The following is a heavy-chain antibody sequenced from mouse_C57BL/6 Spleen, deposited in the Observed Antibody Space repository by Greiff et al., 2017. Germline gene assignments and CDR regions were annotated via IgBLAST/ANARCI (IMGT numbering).Heavy chain of an antibody. CDR3: AREGYDYDGPLDY. CDR2: IYPGSGNT. V-gene: IGHV1-76*01. Sequence: VQLQQSGAELVRPGASVKLSCKASGYTFTDYYINWVKQRPGQGLEWIARIYPGSGNTYYNEKFKGKATLTAEKSSSTAYMQLSSLTSEDSAVYFCAREGYDYDGPLDYWGQGTTLTVSS. D-gene: IGHD2-4*01. CDR1: GYTFTDYY. J-gene: IGHJ2*01.